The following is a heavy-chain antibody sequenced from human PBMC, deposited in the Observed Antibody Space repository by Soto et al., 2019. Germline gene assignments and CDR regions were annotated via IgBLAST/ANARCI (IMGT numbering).Heavy chain of an antibody. J-gene: IGHJ4*02. CDR1: GFTFRAFA. CDR3: AKEPEMPGRGLDY. Sequence: PGGSLRLSCTASGFTFRAFAMAWVRQAPGKGLDWVSTINGGASSTYYADSVRDRFTISRDNSKNTLYLEMNSLRVEDTAVYFCAKEPEMPGRGLDYWGQGALVTVSS. V-gene: IGHV3-23*01. CDR2: INGGASST. D-gene: IGHD2-2*01.